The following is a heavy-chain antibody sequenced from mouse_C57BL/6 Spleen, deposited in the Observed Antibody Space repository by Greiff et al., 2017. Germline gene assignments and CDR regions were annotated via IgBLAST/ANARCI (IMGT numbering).Heavy chain of an antibody. D-gene: IGHD1-1*01. CDR3: ARGITTVVAMDYYAMDY. Sequence: VQLQQPGAELVKPGASVQMSCKASGYTFPSYCLTWVKQRPGQGLEWIGDIYPGSGSTNYNEKFKSTATLTVDTSSSTAYMQLSSLTSEDSAVYYCARGITTVVAMDYYAMDYWGQGTSVTVSS. V-gene: IGHV1-55*01. J-gene: IGHJ4*01. CDR2: IYPGSGST. CDR1: GYTFPSYC.